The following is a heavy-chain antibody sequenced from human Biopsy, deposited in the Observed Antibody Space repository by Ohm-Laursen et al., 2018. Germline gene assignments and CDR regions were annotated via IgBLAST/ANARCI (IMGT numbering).Heavy chain of an antibody. Sequence: TLSLTCSVSDGYISHYYWTWIRQPAGQGLEWIGRIYITGETDYNPSLKSRVTMSVDSSKKQLSLKLKSVTAADTAIYYCARAPPLIRGVVESWFDPWGQGILVTVSS. CDR3: ARAPPLIRGVVESWFDP. V-gene: IGHV4-4*07. CDR2: IYITGET. CDR1: DGYISHYY. D-gene: IGHD3-10*01. J-gene: IGHJ5*02.